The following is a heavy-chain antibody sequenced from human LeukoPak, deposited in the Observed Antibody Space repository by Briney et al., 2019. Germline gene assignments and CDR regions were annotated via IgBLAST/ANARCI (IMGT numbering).Heavy chain of an antibody. V-gene: IGHV4-59*01. CDR3: ARGYYYDSSGYYYADAFDI. J-gene: IGHJ3*02. CDR1: GGSISSYY. CDR2: IYYSGST. Sequence: SETLSLTCTVSGGSISSYYWSWLRQPPGKGLEWVGYIYYSGSTNYNPSLKSRVTISVDTSKNQFSLKLSSVTAADTAVYYCARGYYYDSSGYYYADAFDIWGQGTMVTVSS. D-gene: IGHD3-22*01.